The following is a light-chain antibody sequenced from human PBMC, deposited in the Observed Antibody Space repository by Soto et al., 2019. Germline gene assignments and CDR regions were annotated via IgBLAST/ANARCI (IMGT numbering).Light chain of an antibody. CDR1: SSDVGSYTY. CDR3: SSYTTSSSWV. Sequence: QSALTQPASVSGSPGQSITISCTGTSSDVGSYTYVSWYQQHPGKAPKLLIYEVSYRPSGVSVRFSGSKSGNTASLTISGLQAEDEADYYCSSYTTSSSWVFGGGTKVTVL. V-gene: IGLV2-14*01. J-gene: IGLJ3*02. CDR2: EVS.